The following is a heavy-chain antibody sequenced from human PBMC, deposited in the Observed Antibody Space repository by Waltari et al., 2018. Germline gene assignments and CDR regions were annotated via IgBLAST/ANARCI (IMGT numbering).Heavy chain of an antibody. D-gene: IGHD1-26*01. V-gene: IGHV3-74*01. J-gene: IGHJ4*02. CDR2: ITIDGNTT. Sequence: EVQLVESGGGLVQPGGSLRLSCAASGFTFTSYWMHWVRQAPGKGLVWLSLITIDGNTTSYGDSVKGRCTIARDNAKNTLYLQMNSLRAEDTAVYYCSAGTVYWGQGILVTVSS. CDR3: SAGTVY. CDR1: GFTFTSYW.